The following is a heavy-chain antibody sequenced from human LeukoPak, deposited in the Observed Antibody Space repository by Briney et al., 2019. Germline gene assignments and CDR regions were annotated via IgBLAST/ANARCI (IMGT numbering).Heavy chain of an antibody. CDR3: AITMVRGVMRGNFDY. Sequence: GASVKVSCXASGGTFSSYAISWVRQAPGQGLEWMGRIIPIFGTANYAQKFQGRVTITTDESTSTAYMELSSLRSEDTAVYYCAITMVRGVMRGNFDYWGRGTLVTVSS. V-gene: IGHV1-69*05. CDR1: GGTFSSYA. D-gene: IGHD3-10*01. J-gene: IGHJ4*02. CDR2: IIPIFGTA.